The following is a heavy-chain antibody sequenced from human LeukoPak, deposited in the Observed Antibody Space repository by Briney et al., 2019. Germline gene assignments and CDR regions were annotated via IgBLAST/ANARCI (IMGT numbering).Heavy chain of an antibody. CDR2: INHSGST. CDR1: GGSFSGYY. Sequence: SETLSLTCAVYGGSFSGYYWSWIRRPPGKGLEWIGEINHSGSTNYNPSLKSRVTISVDTSKNQFSLKLSSVTAADTAVYYCASVDTAHNWFDPWGQGTLVTVSS. D-gene: IGHD5-18*01. V-gene: IGHV4-34*01. J-gene: IGHJ5*02. CDR3: ASVDTAHNWFDP.